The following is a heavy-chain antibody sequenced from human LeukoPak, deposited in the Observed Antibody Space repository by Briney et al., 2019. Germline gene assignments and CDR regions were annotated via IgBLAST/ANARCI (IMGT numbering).Heavy chain of an antibody. J-gene: IGHJ1*01. CDR1: GFTFSSYA. CDR2: LRGSGGST. V-gene: IGHV3-23*01. D-gene: IGHD6-19*01. CDR3: AEGGLAVAEEH. Sequence: GGSLRLSCAASGFTFSSYAMSWVRQAPGKGLEWVSALRGSGGSTYYADSVKGRFTISRDNSKNTLYLQMNSLRVEDTAVYYCAEGGLAVAEEHWGQGTLVTVSS.